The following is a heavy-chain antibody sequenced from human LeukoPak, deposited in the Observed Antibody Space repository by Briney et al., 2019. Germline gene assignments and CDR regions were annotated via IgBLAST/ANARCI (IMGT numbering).Heavy chain of an antibody. CDR2: IYYSGRS. D-gene: IGHD3-3*01. CDR3: ARAPLSSAYPHYYSMDV. Sequence: KPSETLSLTCTVSGGSISSSTDSWGWIRQPPGKGLEWIGSIYYSGRSYYKVSLKSRVTISVDTSNNQFSLKLSSVTAADTALYYCARAPLSSAYPHYYSMDVWGKGTTVTVSS. J-gene: IGHJ6*03. V-gene: IGHV4-39*07. CDR1: GGSISSSTDS.